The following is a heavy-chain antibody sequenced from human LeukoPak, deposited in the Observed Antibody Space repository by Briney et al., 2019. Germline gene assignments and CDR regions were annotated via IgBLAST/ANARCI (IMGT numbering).Heavy chain of an antibody. D-gene: IGHD4-17*01. J-gene: IGHJ3*02. CDR3: ARDLNDYGDYFDAAATAGGAFDI. V-gene: IGHV1-46*01. Sequence: APVKVSCKASGYTFTSYYMHWVRQAPGQGLEWMGIINPSGGSTSYAQKFQGRVTMTRDMSTSTVYMELSSLRSEDTAVYYCARDLNDYGDYFDAAATAGGAFDIWGQGTMVTVSS. CDR2: INPSGGST. CDR1: GYTFTSYY.